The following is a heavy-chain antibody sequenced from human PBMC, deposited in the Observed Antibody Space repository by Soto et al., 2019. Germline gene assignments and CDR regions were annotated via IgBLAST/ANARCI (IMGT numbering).Heavy chain of an antibody. J-gene: IGHJ6*02. CDR1: GYTFTSYG. CDR2: ISAYNGNT. D-gene: IGHD1-1*01. Sequence: QVQLVQSGAEVKKPGASVKVSCKASGYTFTSYGISWVRQAPGQGLEWMGWISAYNGNTNYAQKLQGRVTMTTDTSTSTAYMELRSLISDDTAVYYCARDRALHWNGVRDILRAHPHYYYGMDVWGQGTTVTVSS. V-gene: IGHV1-18*04. CDR3: ARDRALHWNGVRDILRAHPHYYYGMDV.